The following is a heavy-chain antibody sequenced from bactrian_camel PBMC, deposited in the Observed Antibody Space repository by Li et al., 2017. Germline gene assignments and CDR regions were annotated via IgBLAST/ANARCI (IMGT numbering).Heavy chain of an antibody. D-gene: IGHD6*01. CDR3: AKFLPVGGRELE. J-gene: IGHJ4*01. CDR2: INGGGST. V-gene: IGHV3S31*01. CDR1: GFTFSSYA. Sequence: VQLVESGGGWVQPGGSLRLSCAASGFTFSSYAMSWVRQAPGKGLELVSAINGGGSTYYAGSVKDRFTISRDNAKNTLYLQLNSLKTDDTAMYYCAKFLPVGGRELEWGQGTQVTVS.